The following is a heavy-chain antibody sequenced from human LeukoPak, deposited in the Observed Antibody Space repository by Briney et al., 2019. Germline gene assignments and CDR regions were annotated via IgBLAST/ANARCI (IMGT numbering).Heavy chain of an antibody. V-gene: IGHV2-70*01. Sequence: SGPALVKPTRTLTLTCTFSGFSLSTRGRCVSWIRQPPGKALEWLSLIDWDDDKYYSTSLKTRLTISKDTSKNQVVLTMTNMDPVDTATYYCARILYYYDSSGPDAFDIWGQGTMVTVSS. J-gene: IGHJ3*02. CDR2: IDWDDDK. CDR1: GFSLSTRGRC. D-gene: IGHD3-22*01. CDR3: ARILYYYDSSGPDAFDI.